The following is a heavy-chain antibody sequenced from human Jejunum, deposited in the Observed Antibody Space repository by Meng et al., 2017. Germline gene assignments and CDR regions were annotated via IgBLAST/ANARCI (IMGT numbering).Heavy chain of an antibody. CDR2: IYWDDDT. D-gene: IGHD4-17*01. J-gene: IGHJ4*02. V-gene: IGHV2-5*02. CDR1: GFSVTTDGVG. CDR3: AHKREETTVNYFDY. Sequence: QITLKESGPPLVKPTQTLTPTSTLSGFSVTTDGVGVGWIRQPPGKALEWLALIYWDDDTRYSPSLKHRLTITKDTSKNQVVLTMTDMDPVDTATYYCAHKREETTVNYFDYWGQGTLVTVSS.